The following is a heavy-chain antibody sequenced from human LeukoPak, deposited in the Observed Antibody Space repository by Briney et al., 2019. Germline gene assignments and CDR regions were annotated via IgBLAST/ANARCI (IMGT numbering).Heavy chain of an antibody. D-gene: IGHD2-15*01. V-gene: IGHV3-23*01. CDR2: ISGSGGST. CDR3: ARGKAVYCSGSGCYWFDP. CDR1: GFTFSSYA. J-gene: IGHJ5*02. Sequence: GGSLRLSCAASGFTFSSYAMSWVRQAPGKGLEWVSAISGSGGSTYYADSVKGRFTISRDNAKNSLYLQMNSLRAEDTAVYYCARGKAVYCSGSGCYWFDPWGQGTLVTVSS.